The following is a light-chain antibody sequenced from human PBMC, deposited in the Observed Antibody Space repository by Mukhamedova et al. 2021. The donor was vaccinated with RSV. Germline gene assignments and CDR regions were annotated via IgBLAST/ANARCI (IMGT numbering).Light chain of an antibody. J-gene: IGKJ3*01. CDR3: QQRKSLPFT. Sequence: WYQRRVHGKAPKLLIFAASSLQSGVPSRFSGSASGTDFTLTISSLQREDFATYFCQQRKSLPFTFVPGPKVVIK. V-gene: IGKV1-39*01. CDR2: AAS.